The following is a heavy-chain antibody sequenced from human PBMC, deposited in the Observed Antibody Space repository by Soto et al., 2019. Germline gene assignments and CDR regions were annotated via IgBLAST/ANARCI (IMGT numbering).Heavy chain of an antibody. CDR3: ARAPKGWSSFDP. CDR1: ALTFSSYA. CDR2: ISGSGGNT. V-gene: IGHV3-23*01. Sequence: GGSLRLSCAASALTFSSYAMSWVRQAPGKGLEWVSAISGSGGNTYYADSVKGRFTISRDNSKNTLYLQMNSLRAEDTALYYCARAPKGWSSFDPWGQGTLVTVSS. D-gene: IGHD2-15*01. J-gene: IGHJ5*02.